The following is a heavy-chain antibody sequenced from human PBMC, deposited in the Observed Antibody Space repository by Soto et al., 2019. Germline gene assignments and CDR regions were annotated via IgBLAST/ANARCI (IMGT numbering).Heavy chain of an antibody. J-gene: IGHJ4*02. Sequence: QLQLQESGPGLVKPSETLSLTCTVSGGSISSSSYYWGWIRQPPGKGLEWIGSIYYSGSTYYNPSLRHRVTISVYTSKNQFSLNLSSVTAADTAVYYCATLLWFGELSPSHYFDYWGQGTLVTVSS. D-gene: IGHD3-10*01. V-gene: IGHV4-39*01. CDR3: ATLLWFGELSPSHYFDY. CDR1: GGSISSSSYY. CDR2: IYYSGST.